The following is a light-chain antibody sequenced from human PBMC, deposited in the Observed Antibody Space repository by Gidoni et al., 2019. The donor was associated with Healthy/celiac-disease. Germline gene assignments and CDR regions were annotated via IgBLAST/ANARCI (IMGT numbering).Light chain of an antibody. Sequence: DIQMTQSTSSLSASVGDRITITCQASQDISNSLNWYQQKPGKAPQLLIYDASYLETRVPSRFCGSGSATDFTFTISSLQPEDIATYYCQQYDNLPPYTFGQGTKLEIK. CDR1: QDISNS. J-gene: IGKJ2*01. V-gene: IGKV1-33*01. CDR2: DAS. CDR3: QQYDNLPPYT.